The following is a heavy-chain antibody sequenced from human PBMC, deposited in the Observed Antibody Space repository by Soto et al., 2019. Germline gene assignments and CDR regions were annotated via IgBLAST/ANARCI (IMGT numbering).Heavy chain of an antibody. CDR2: IGYTGDT. CDR1: GFTLGLYD. CDR3: ARGKKVVMPADNRAFDI. V-gene: IGHV3-13*01. D-gene: IGHD2-21*02. J-gene: IGHJ3*02. Sequence: GGSLRLSCAASGFTLGLYDMHWVRQGPGKRLEWVSAIGYTGDTYYLDSVKGRFISSRQNDKNFLSLEMKNLRAGDTAVYFCARGKKVVMPADNRAFDIWGRGTMVTVSS.